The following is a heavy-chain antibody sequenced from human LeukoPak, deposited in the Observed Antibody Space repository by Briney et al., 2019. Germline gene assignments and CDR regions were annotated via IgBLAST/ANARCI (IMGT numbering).Heavy chain of an antibody. D-gene: IGHD3-9*01. CDR1: GYTFTGYY. CDR2: INPNSGGT. J-gene: IGHJ4*02. CDR3: ARAGRPPVMYDILTGPSPLDY. V-gene: IGHV1-2*04. Sequence: ASVKVSCKASGYTFTGYYMHWVRQAPGQGLEWMGWINPNSGGTNYPQKFQGWVTMTRDTSISTAYMELSRLRSDDTAVYYCARAGRPPVMYDILTGPSPLDYWGQGTLVTVSS.